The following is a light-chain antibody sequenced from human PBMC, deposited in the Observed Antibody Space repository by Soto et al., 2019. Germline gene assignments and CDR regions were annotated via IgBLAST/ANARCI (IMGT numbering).Light chain of an antibody. J-gene: IGKJ5*01. V-gene: IGKV3-20*01. CDR1: QSVSSSY. CDR3: QQYGSSIT. Sequence: IVLTQSPGTLSLSPGERATLSCRASQSVSSSYLAWYQQKPGQAPRLLIYGASGRATGIPDRFSGSGSGTDFTLTISRLEPEDFAVYYCQQYGSSITFGQGTRLEIK. CDR2: GAS.